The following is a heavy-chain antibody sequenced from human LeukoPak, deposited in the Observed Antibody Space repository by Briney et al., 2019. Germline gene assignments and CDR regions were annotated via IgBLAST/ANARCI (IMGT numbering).Heavy chain of an antibody. CDR3: AREDLGYCSGGSCPYYFDY. J-gene: IGHJ4*02. CDR1: GGSISSYY. D-gene: IGHD2-15*01. CDR2: IYISGST. Sequence: SETLPLTCTVSGGSISSYYWSWIRQPAGKGLEWIGRIYISGSTNYNPSLKSRVTMSVDTSKNQFSLKLSSVTAADTAVYYCAREDLGYCSGGSCPYYFDYWGQGILVTVSS. V-gene: IGHV4-4*07.